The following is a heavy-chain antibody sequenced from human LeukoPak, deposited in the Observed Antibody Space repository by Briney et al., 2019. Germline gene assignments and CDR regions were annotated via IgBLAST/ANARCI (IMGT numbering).Heavy chain of an antibody. Sequence: SETLSLTCTVSGGSISSGSYYWSWIRQPPGKGLEWIGEINHSGSTNYNPSLKSRVTISVDTSKNQFSLKLSSVTAADTAVYYCARGYLSLGKQQLVRGRKRSNWFDPWGQGTLVTVSS. CDR1: GGSISSGSYY. V-gene: IGHV4-39*07. CDR2: INHSGST. D-gene: IGHD6-13*01. J-gene: IGHJ5*02. CDR3: ARGYLSLGKQQLVRGRKRSNWFDP.